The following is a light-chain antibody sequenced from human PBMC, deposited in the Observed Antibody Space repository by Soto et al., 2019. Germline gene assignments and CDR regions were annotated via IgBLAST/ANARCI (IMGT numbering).Light chain of an antibody. CDR1: QTISSW. Sequence: DIQITQSPSTLSGSVGDRVTITCRASQTISSWLAWYQQKPGKAPKLLIYKASTLKSGVPSRFSGSGSGTEFTLTISSLQPDDFETYYCQHYNSYPEAFGQGTQVDIK. V-gene: IGKV1-5*03. CDR2: KAS. J-gene: IGKJ1*01. CDR3: QHYNSYPEA.